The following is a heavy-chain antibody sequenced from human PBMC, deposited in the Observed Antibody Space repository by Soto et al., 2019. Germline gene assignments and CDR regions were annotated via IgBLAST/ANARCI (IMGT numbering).Heavy chain of an antibody. CDR1: GGTFSSYT. J-gene: IGHJ4*02. CDR3: AREVDGDYGFDY. Sequence: SVKVSCKASGGTFSSYTISWVRQAPGQGLEWMGRIIPILGIANYAQKFQGRVTITADKSTSTAYMELSSLRSEDTAVYYCAREVDGDYGFDYWGQGTLVTVSS. V-gene: IGHV1-69*04. D-gene: IGHD4-17*01. CDR2: IIPILGIA.